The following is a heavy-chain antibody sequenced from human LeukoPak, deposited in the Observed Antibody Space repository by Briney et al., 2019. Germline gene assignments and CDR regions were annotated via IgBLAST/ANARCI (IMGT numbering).Heavy chain of an antibody. CDR1: GFTFSSYS. J-gene: IGHJ4*02. CDR2: ISSSSSYI. Sequence: GALRLSCAASGFTFSSYSMNWVRQAPGKGLEWVSSISSSSSYIYYADSVKGRFTISRDNSKNTLYLQMNSLRAEDTAVYYCARGSYYGFYFDYWGQGTLVTVSS. V-gene: IGHV3-21*04. D-gene: IGHD1-26*01. CDR3: ARGSYYGFYFDY.